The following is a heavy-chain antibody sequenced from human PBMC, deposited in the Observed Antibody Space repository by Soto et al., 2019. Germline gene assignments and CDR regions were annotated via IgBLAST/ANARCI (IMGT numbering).Heavy chain of an antibody. Sequence: GGSLRLSCAASGFTFSSYAMSWVRQAPGKGLEWVSAISGSGGSTYYADSVKGRFTISRDNSKNTRYLQMNSLRAEDTAVYYCAKELLHGKSAYYYGSGGMMDVWGKGTTVTVSS. D-gene: IGHD3-10*01. CDR3: AKELLHGKSAYYYGSGGMMDV. CDR2: ISGSGGST. J-gene: IGHJ6*04. CDR1: GFTFSSYA. V-gene: IGHV3-23*01.